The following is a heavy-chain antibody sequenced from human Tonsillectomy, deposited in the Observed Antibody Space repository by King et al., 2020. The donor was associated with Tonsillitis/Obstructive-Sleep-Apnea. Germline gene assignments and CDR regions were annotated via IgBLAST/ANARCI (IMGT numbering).Heavy chain of an antibody. D-gene: IGHD4-11*01. CDR2: IYYDGTT. J-gene: IGHJ6*03. V-gene: IGHV4-39*01. CDR3: ARHVDYTTSSCYCMDV. Sequence: QLQESGPGLVKPSETLSLTCTVSGGSTSSSSYYWGWIRQSPGKGLEWIGSIYYDGTTYYNPSLKSRVIISVDTSKNQFSLRLTSLTAADTAVYYCARHVDYTTSSCYCMDVWGKGTTVTVSS. CDR1: GGSTSSSSYY.